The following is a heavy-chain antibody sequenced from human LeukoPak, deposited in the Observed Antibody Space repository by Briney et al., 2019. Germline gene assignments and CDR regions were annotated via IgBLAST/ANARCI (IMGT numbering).Heavy chain of an antibody. CDR3: ARQGYSSGYYFDS. CDR1: GGSISGSSYY. D-gene: IGHD5-18*01. CDR2: IYYSGST. J-gene: IGHJ4*02. Sequence: SETLSLTCTVSGGSISGSSYYWGWIRQPPGKGLEWIGSIYYSGSTYYNPSLKSRVTISVDTSRNQFSLELRTVTAADTAVYYCARQGYSSGYYFDSWGQGTLVTVSS. V-gene: IGHV4-39*01.